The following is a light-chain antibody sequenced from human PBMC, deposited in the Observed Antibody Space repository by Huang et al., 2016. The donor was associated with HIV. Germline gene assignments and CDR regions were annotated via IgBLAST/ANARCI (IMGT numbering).Light chain of an antibody. CDR3: QHLNGYPLT. CDR2: AAS. V-gene: IGKV1-9*01. CDR1: QGISSY. Sequence: IQLTQSPSSLSASVGDRVTITCRASQGISSYLTWFQQKTGKAPKLLIYAASTLQSGVPSRFSGSGSWTDFALTISSLQPEDFATYYCQHLNGYPLTFGGGTKVEIK. J-gene: IGKJ4*01.